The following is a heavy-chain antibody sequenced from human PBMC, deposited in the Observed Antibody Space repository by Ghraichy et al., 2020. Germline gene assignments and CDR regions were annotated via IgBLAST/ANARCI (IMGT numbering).Heavy chain of an antibody. D-gene: IGHD3-3*01. CDR3: ARGRFGRYDFWSGYFGWFDP. V-gene: IGHV1-8*01. CDR2: MNPNSGNT. Sequence: ASVTVSCKASGYTFTSYDINWVRQATGQGLEWMGWMNPNSGNTGYAQKFQGRVTMTRNTSISTAYMELSSLRSEDTAVYYCARGRFGRYDFWSGYFGWFDPWGQGTLVTVSS. CDR1: GYTFTSYD. J-gene: IGHJ5*02.